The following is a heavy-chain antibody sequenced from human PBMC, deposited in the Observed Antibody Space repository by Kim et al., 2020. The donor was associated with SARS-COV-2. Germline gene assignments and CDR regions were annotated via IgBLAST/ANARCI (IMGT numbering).Heavy chain of an antibody. CDR1: GGSFSGYY. CDR3: ARSFRGYSYGWDYPLQLVNSFDP. J-gene: IGHJ5*02. D-gene: IGHD5-18*01. Sequence: SETLSLTCAVYGGSFSGYYWSWIRQPPGKGLEWIGEINHSGSTNYNPSLKSRVTISVDTSKNQFSLKLSSVTAADTAVYYCARSFRGYSYGWDYPLQLVNSFDPLGQGTLVTVSS. V-gene: IGHV4-34*01. CDR2: INHSGST.